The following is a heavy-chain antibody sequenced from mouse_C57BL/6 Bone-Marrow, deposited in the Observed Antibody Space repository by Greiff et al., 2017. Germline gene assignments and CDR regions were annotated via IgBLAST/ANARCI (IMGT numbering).Heavy chain of an antibody. CDR2: IDPSDSET. V-gene: IGHV1-52*01. CDR3: ARFPTIYYYGSSPFYAMDY. Sequence: VQLQQPGAELVRPGSSVKLSCKASGYTFTSYWMHWVKQRPIQGLEWIGNIDPSDSETHYNQKFKDKATLTVDKSSSTAYMQLSSLTSAESAVYYCARFPTIYYYGSSPFYAMDYWGQGTSVTVSS. J-gene: IGHJ4*01. CDR1: GYTFTSYW. D-gene: IGHD1-1*01.